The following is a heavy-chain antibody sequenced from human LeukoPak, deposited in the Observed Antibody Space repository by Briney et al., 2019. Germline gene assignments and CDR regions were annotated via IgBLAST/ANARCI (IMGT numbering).Heavy chain of an antibody. V-gene: IGHV3-21*01. Sequence: GGSLRLSCAASGFTFSSYSMNWVRQAPGKGLEWVLSISSSSSYIYYADSVKGRFTISRDNAKNSLYLQMNSLRAEDTAVYYCASEPELRYFDRDYWGQGTLVTVSS. J-gene: IGHJ4*02. CDR1: GFTFSSYS. CDR3: ASEPELRYFDRDY. CDR2: ISSSSSYI. D-gene: IGHD3-9*01.